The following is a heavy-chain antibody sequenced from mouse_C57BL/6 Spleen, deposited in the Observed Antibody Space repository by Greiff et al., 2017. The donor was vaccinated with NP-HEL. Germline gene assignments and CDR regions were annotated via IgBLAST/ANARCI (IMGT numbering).Heavy chain of an antibody. CDR2: IDPSDSYT. CDR1: GYTFTSYW. Sequence: VQLQQSGAELVMPGASVKLSCKASGYTFTSYWMHWVKQRPGQGLEWIGEIDPSDSYTNYNQKFKGKSTLTVDKSSSTAYMQLSSLTSEDSAVYYCARCDGYYFDYWGQGTTLTVSS. D-gene: IGHD2-3*01. CDR3: ARCDGYYFDY. J-gene: IGHJ2*01. V-gene: IGHV1-69*01.